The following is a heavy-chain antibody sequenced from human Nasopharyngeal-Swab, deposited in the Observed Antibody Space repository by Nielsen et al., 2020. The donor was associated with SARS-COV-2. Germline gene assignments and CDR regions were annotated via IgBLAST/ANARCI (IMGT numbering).Heavy chain of an antibody. V-gene: IGHV7-4-1*02. CDR1: GYTFTSYA. CDR2: INTNTGNP. Sequence: ASVKVSCKASGYTFTSYAMNWVRQAPGQGLEWMGWINTNTGNPTYAQGFTGRFVFSLDTSVSTAYLQISSLKAEDTAVYYCARAVISLIQHYYDNPSDAFDIWGQGTMVTVSS. D-gene: IGHD3-22*01. CDR3: ARAVISLIQHYYDNPSDAFDI. J-gene: IGHJ3*02.